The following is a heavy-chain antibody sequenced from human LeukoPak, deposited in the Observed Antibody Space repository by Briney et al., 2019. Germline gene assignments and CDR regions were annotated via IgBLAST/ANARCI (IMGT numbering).Heavy chain of an antibody. CDR3: AISFYGDYKEH. J-gene: IGHJ4*02. V-gene: IGHV1-18*01. D-gene: IGHD4-17*01. CDR1: GGTFSSYG. Sequence: ASVKVSCKASGGTFSSYGISWVRQAPGQGLEWMGWISAYNGNTNYAQKLQGRVTMTTDTSTSTAYMELRSLRSDDTAVYYCAISFYGDYKEHWGQGTLVTVSS. CDR2: ISAYNGNT.